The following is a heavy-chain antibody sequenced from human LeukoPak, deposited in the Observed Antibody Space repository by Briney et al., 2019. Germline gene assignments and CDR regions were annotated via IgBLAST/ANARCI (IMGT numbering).Heavy chain of an antibody. CDR2: ISGSGGST. D-gene: IGHD3-22*01. CDR1: GCTFSSYG. Sequence: PGGSLRLSCAASGCTFSSYGMHWVRQAPGKGLEWVSDISGSGGSTYHADSVKGRFTVSRDTSKNTLYLQMNSLRAEDTALYYCVKRYGSGYYNVDYWGQGTLVTVSS. J-gene: IGHJ4*02. CDR3: VKRYGSGYYNVDY. V-gene: IGHV3-23*01.